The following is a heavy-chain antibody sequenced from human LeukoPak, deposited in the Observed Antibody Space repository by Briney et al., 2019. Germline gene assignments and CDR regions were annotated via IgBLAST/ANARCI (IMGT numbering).Heavy chain of an antibody. CDR2: ISSSSSYI. CDR1: GFTFSSYS. J-gene: IGHJ4*02. CDR3: ARDVYSSGWTFDY. V-gene: IGHV3-21*01. D-gene: IGHD6-19*01. Sequence: GGSLRLSCAASGFTFSSYSMNWVRQAPGKGLEWVSSISSSSSYIYYADSVKGRFTISRDNAKNSLYLQMNSLRAEDTAVYCCARDVYSSGWTFDYWGQGTLVTVSS.